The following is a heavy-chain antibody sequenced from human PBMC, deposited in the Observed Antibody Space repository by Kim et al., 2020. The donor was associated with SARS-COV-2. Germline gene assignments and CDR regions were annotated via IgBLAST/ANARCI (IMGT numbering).Heavy chain of an antibody. J-gene: IGHJ4*02. CDR3: AKDRSIAAAGGDY. V-gene: IGHV3-9*01. D-gene: IGHD6-13*01. CDR1: GFTFDDYA. Sequence: GGSLRLSCAASGFTFDDYAMHWVRQAPGKGLEWVSGISWNSGSIGYADSVKGRFTISRDNAKNSLYLQMNSLRAEDTALYYCAKDRSIAAAGGDYWGQGTLVTVSS. CDR2: ISWNSGSI.